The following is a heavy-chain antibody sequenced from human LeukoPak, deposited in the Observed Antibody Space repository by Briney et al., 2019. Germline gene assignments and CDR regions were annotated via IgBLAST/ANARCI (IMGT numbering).Heavy chain of an antibody. D-gene: IGHD3-22*01. CDR2: INPNSGGI. CDR3: ARAASTMIVVATTRGAFDI. V-gene: IGHV1-2*06. Sequence: GASVKVSCKASGYTFTGYYMHWVRQAPGQGLEWMGRINPNSGGINYAQKFQGRVTMTRDTSISTAYMELSRLRSDDTAVYYCARAASTMIVVATTRGAFDIWGQGTMVTVSS. J-gene: IGHJ3*02. CDR1: GYTFTGYY.